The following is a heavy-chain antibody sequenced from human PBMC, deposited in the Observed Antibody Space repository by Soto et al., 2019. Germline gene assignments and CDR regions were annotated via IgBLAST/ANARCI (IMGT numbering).Heavy chain of an antibody. D-gene: IGHD3-3*01. CDR2: INHSGST. CDR3: ARGFNSYYDFWSGYYTTWFDP. J-gene: IGHJ5*02. Sequence: SETLSLTCAVYGGSFSGYYWSWIRQPPGKGLEWIGEINHSGSTNYNPSLKSRVTISVDTSKNQFSLKLGSVTAADTAVYYCARGFNSYYDFWSGYYTTWFDPWGQGTLVTVSS. CDR1: GGSFSGYY. V-gene: IGHV4-34*01.